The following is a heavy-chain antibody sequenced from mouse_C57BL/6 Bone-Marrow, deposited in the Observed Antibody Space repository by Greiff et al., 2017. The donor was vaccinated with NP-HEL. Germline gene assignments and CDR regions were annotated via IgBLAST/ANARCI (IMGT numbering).Heavy chain of an antibody. V-gene: IGHV5-6*02. J-gene: IGHJ4*01. CDR1: GFTFSSYG. CDR3: ARRGYGSRTYYAMDY. CDR2: ISSGGSYT. Sequence: EVKLMESGGDLVKPGGSLKLSCAASGFTFSSYGMSWVRQTPDKRLEWVATISSGGSYTYYPDSVKGRFTISRDNAKNTLYLQMSSLKSEDTAMYYCARRGYGSRTYYAMDYWGQGTSVTVSS. D-gene: IGHD1-1*01.